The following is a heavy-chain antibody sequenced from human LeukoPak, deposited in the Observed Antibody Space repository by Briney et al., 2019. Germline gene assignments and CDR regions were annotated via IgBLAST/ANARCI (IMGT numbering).Heavy chain of an antibody. CDR1: GFTLDDYA. CDR2: ISWSSGNI. CDR3: ARDGGRSQWLVRVVSGDFDY. Sequence: GRSLRLSCAASGFTLDDYAMHWVRQAPGKGLEWVSSISWSSGNIDYADSVKGRFTISRDNAKNSLYLQMNSLRAEDTAVYYCARDGGRSQWLVRVVSGDFDYWGQGTLVTVSS. V-gene: IGHV3-9*01. D-gene: IGHD6-19*01. J-gene: IGHJ4*02.